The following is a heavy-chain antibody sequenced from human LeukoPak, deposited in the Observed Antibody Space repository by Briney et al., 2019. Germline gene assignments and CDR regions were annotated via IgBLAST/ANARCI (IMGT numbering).Heavy chain of an antibody. CDR1: GFTFSSYG. CDR3: AKDELLWFGESPHWFDP. D-gene: IGHD3-10*01. V-gene: IGHV3-23*01. CDR2: ISGSGGST. J-gene: IGHJ5*02. Sequence: GSLRLSCAASGFTFSSYGIHWVRQAPGKGLEWVSAISGSGGSTYYADSVKGRFTISRDNSKNTLYLQMNSLRAEDTAVYYCAKDELLWFGESPHWFDPWGQGTLVTVSS.